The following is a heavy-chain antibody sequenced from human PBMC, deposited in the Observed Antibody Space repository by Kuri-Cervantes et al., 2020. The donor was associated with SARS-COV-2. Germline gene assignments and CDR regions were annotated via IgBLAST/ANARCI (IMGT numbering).Heavy chain of an antibody. D-gene: IGHD6-19*01. Sequence: KVSCKASGYTFTDYWIGWVRQMPGKGLEWMGLIYPGDSETRYSPSFQGQVTISADESITTAYLHWSSLKASDAAMYYCTRHGPQTYSSGWQLYSSLDYYGMDVWGQGTTVTVSS. CDR1: GYTFTDYW. CDR3: TRHGPQTYSSGWQLYSSLDYYGMDV. CDR2: IYPGDSET. J-gene: IGHJ6*02. V-gene: IGHV5-51*01.